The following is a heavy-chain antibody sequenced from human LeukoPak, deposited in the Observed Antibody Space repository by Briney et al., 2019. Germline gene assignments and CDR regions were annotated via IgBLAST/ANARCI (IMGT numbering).Heavy chain of an antibody. Sequence: PSETLSLTCAVYGGSFSGYYWSWIRQPPGKGLEWIGEINHSGSTNHNPSLKSRVTISVDTSKNQFSLKLSSVTAADTAVYYCARARAWGYSYGYLLGYFDYWGQGTLVTVSS. CDR2: INHSGST. V-gene: IGHV4-34*01. CDR3: ARARAWGYSYGYLLGYFDY. J-gene: IGHJ4*02. D-gene: IGHD5-18*01. CDR1: GGSFSGYY.